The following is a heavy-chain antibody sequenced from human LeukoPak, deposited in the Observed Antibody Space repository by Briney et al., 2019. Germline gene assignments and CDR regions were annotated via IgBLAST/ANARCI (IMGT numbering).Heavy chain of an antibody. J-gene: IGHJ5*02. CDR3: AREYGSGTLNWFDP. Sequence: SETLSLTCAVSGGSISSGGYSWSWIRQPPGKGLEWIGYIYHSGSIYYSPSLKSRVTISVDRSKNQFSLKLSSVTAADTAVYYCAREYGSGTLNWFDPWGQGTLVTVSS. V-gene: IGHV4-30-2*01. CDR1: GGSISSGGYS. D-gene: IGHD3-10*01. CDR2: IYHSGSI.